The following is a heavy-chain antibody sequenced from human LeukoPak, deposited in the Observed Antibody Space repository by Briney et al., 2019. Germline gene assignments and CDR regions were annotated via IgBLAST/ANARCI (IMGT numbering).Heavy chain of an antibody. V-gene: IGHV5-51*01. CDR2: IHPGDSDT. Sequence: PGESLKISCEASGYILPNYWIGWVRQVPGKGLDWMGLIHPGDSDTRYSPSFQGQVTISVDKSITTAYLQWSSLQASDTAIYFCARVVVVTATHWYFDLWGRGSLVTVFS. CDR3: ARVVVVTATHWYFDL. CDR1: GYILPNYW. D-gene: IGHD2-21*02. J-gene: IGHJ2*01.